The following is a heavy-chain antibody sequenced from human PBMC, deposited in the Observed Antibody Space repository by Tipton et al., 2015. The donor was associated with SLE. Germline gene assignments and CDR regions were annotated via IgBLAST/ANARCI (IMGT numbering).Heavy chain of an antibody. CDR1: GGSISSSNNF. CDR2: IYHSGRT. CDR3: GREEPGFVDV. J-gene: IGHJ2*01. Sequence: TLSLTCTVSGGSISSSNNFWGWIRQPPGKGLEWIGNIYHSGRTYYNPSLESRVTMSVDKSMSQFSLKLSSVTPADTAVYFCGREEPGFVDVWGRGTLVTVSS. V-gene: IGHV4-39*07. D-gene: IGHD1-14*01.